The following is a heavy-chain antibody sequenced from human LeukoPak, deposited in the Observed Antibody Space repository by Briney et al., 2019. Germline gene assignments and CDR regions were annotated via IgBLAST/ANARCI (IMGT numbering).Heavy chain of an antibody. V-gene: IGHV3-30*03. CDR3: ARESFEATEELDY. Sequence: GGSLRLSCAASGFTFSSYGMHWVRQALGKGLEWVAVISYDGSNKYYADSVKGRFTISRDNSKNTLYLQMNSLRAEDTAVYYCARESFEATEELDYWGQGTLVTVSS. CDR2: ISYDGSNK. J-gene: IGHJ4*02. CDR1: GFTFSSYG. D-gene: IGHD5-24*01.